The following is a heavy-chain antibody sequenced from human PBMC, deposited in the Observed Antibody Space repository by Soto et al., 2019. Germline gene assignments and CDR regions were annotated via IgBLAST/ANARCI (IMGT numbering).Heavy chain of an antibody. Sequence: QVHLVQSGAEVKKPGASVKVSCKGSGYDFTTYGITWVRQAPGQGLEWMAWISAHNGNTDYAQKLQGRVTLTRDTSTRTAYMELRSLRSDDTAMYYCARGRYGDYWGQGALVTVSS. CDR2: ISAHNGNT. V-gene: IGHV1-18*01. D-gene: IGHD1-1*01. J-gene: IGHJ4*02. CDR1: GYDFTTYG. CDR3: ARGRYGDY.